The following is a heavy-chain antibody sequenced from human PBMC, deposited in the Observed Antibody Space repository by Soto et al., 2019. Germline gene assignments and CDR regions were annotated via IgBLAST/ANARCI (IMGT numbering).Heavy chain of an antibody. J-gene: IGHJ6*04. CDR3: AKDLNKAGRRSYYYSGMDV. CDR2: TSHDGGHK. V-gene: IGHV3-30*18. CDR1: GFTFNSYG. D-gene: IGHD6-6*01. Sequence: QVQLVESGGDVVQPGKSLTLSCAASGFTFNSYGIHWVRQAPGKGLEWVAVTSHDGGHKFYAHSVKGRFTISRDNSQNNVTLQMNSLRGDDTAVYYCAKDLNKAGRRSYYYSGMDVWGEGTTITVSA.